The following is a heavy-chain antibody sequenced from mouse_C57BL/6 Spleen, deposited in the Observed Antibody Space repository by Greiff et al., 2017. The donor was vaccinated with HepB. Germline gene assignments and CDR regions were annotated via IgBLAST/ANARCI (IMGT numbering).Heavy chain of an antibody. J-gene: IGHJ2*01. CDR2: IDPSDSET. D-gene: IGHD3-2*02. CDR1: GYTFTSYW. CDR3: ARAAQATEYFDY. V-gene: IGHV1-52*01. Sequence: QVQLKQPGAELVRPGSSVKLSCKASGYTFTSYWMHWVKQRPIQGLEWIGNIDPSDSETHYNQKFKDKATLTVDKSSSTAYMQLSSLTSEDSAVYYCARAAQATEYFDYWGQGTTLTVSS.